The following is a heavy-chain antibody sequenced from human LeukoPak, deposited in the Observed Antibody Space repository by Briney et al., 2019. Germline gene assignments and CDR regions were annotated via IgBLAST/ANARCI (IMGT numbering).Heavy chain of an antibody. CDR3: AKVAVRDFDY. CDR1: GFTFSSYG. Sequence: GGSLRLSCAASGFTFSSYGMHWVRRAPGKGLEWVAVISYDGSNKYYADSVKGRFTISRDNSKNTLYPQMNSLRAEDTAVYYCAKVAVRDFDYWGQGTLVTVSS. V-gene: IGHV3-30*18. CDR2: ISYDGSNK. J-gene: IGHJ4*02.